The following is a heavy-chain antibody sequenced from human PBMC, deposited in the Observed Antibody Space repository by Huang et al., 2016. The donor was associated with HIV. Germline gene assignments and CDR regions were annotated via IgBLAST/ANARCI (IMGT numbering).Heavy chain of an antibody. CDR1: GFTFSSYG. D-gene: IGHD3-22*01. CDR2: ISYYGSNE. J-gene: IGHJ6*02. CDR3: AKDLPYDSSGYYPFYYGMDV. V-gene: IGHV3-30*18. Sequence: QVQLVESGGGVVQPGRSLRLSCAASGFTFSSYGMNWVRQAPGKVVELVAVISYYGSNEYDADSVKGRFTISRDNSKNTLYLQMNSLRAEDTAVYYCAKDLPYDSSGYYPFYYGMDVWGQGTTVTVSS.